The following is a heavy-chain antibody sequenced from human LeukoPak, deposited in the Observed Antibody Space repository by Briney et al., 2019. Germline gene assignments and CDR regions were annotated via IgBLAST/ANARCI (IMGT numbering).Heavy chain of an antibody. CDR3: ASYCSGGSCTGYVQH. CDR2: IYYSGNT. D-gene: IGHD2-15*01. Sequence: SETLSLTCTVSGGSISSSTYYWGWIRQPPGKGLEWIGSIYYSGNTYYNPHLKSRVTISVDTSKNQFSLKLSSVTAADTAVYYCASYCSGGSCTGYVQHWGQGTLVTVSS. J-gene: IGHJ1*01. CDR1: GGSISSSTYY. V-gene: IGHV4-39*01.